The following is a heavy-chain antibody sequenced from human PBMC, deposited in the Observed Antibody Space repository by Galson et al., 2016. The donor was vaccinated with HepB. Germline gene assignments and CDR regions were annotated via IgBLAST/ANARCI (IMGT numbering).Heavy chain of an antibody. CDR2: LFHGGSP. D-gene: IGHD6-19*01. Sequence: TLSLTCTVSGDSISNTNSYWVWIRQPPGKGLEWIGSLFHGGSPYYNPSLKSRVTISINTSKDQFSLKLASVTAADTAVYYCVRDSGWPGVSFDYWGQGSLVTVSS. V-gene: IGHV4-39*07. CDR3: VRDSGWPGVSFDY. J-gene: IGHJ4*02. CDR1: GDSISNTNSY.